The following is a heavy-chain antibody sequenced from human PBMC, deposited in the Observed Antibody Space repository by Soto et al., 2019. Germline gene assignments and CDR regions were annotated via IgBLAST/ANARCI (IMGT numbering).Heavy chain of an antibody. CDR3: ARDSIVVVPAATYYYYGMDV. V-gene: IGHV3-11*05. J-gene: IGHJ6*02. D-gene: IGHD2-2*01. CDR1: GFTFSDYY. Sequence: PGGSLRLSCAASGFTFSDYYMSWIRQAPGKGLEWVSYISSSSSYTNYADSVKGRFTISRDNAKNSLYLQMNSLRAEDTAVYYCARDSIVVVPAATYYYYGMDVWGQGTTVTVS. CDR2: ISSSSSYT.